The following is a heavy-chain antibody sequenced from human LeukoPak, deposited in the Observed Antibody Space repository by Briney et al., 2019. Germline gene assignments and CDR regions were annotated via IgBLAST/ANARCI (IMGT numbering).Heavy chain of an antibody. D-gene: IGHD1-26*01. CDR3: ASYSGSYYVWFDP. CDR2: IIPIFGTA. Sequence: SVKVSCKASGGTFSSYAISWVRQAPGQGLEWMGGIIPIFGTANYTQKFQGRVTITADESTSTAYMELSSLRSEDTAVYYCASYSGSYYVWFDPWGQGTLVTVSS. CDR1: GGTFSSYA. V-gene: IGHV1-69*01. J-gene: IGHJ5*02.